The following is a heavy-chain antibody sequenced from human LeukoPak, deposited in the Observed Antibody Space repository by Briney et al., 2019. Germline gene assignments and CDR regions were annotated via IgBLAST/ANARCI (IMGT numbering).Heavy chain of an antibody. CDR3: ARSPYYYDSSGYYYDY. J-gene: IGHJ4*02. CDR1: GFTFSSYS. CDR2: ISSSSSTI. V-gene: IGHV3-48*01. D-gene: IGHD3-22*01. Sequence: GGSLRLSCAASGFTFSSYSMNWVRQAPGKGLEWVSYISSSSSTIYYADSVKGRFTISRDNSKNTLYLQMGSLRAEDMAVYYCARSPYYYDSSGYYYDYWGQGTLVTVSS.